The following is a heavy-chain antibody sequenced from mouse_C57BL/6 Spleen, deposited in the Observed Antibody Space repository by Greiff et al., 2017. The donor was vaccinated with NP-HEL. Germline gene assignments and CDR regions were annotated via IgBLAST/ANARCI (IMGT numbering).Heavy chain of an antibody. J-gene: IGHJ1*03. V-gene: IGHV1-64*01. CDR1: GYTFTSYW. CDR2: IHPNSGST. D-gene: IGHD2-1*01. CDR3: ARYGNLWYFDV. Sequence: QVQLQQPGAELVKPGASVKLSCKASGYTFTSYWMHWVKQRPGQGLEWIGMIHPNSGSTNYNEKFKSKATLTVDKASSTAYMQLSSLTSEDSAVYYCARYGNLWYFDVWGTGTTVTVSS.